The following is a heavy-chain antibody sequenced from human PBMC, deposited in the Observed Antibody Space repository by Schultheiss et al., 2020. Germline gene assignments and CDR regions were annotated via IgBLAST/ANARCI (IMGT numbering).Heavy chain of an antibody. CDR1: GGSFSGYY. CDR3: ARHRQLPDAFDI. CDR2: INHSGST. D-gene: IGHD2-2*01. Sequence: SETLSLTCAVYGGSFSGYYWSWIRQPPGKGLEWIGEINHSGSTYYNPSLKSRVTISVDTSKNQFSLKLSSVTAADTAVYYCARHRQLPDAFDIWGQGTMVTV. J-gene: IGHJ3*02. V-gene: IGHV4-34*01.